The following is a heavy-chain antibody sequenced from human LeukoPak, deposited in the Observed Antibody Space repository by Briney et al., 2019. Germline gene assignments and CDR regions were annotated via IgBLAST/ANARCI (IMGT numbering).Heavy chain of an antibody. D-gene: IGHD3-3*01. CDR3: ARGWVLATGAFDF. Sequence: GGSLRLSCAASGFNVNTYYMTWVRQPPGKGLEWVSVIYSGGSTYYADSVKGRFTISRDNSKNKVSLQMNSLRAEDTAVYYCARGWVLATGAFDFWGQGTLVTVSS. J-gene: IGHJ3*01. V-gene: IGHV3-53*01. CDR1: GFNVNTYY. CDR2: IYSGGST.